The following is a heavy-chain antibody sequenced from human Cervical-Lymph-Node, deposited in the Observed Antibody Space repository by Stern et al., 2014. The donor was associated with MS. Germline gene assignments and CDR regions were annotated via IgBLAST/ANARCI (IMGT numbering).Heavy chain of an antibody. Sequence: QVQLQESGPGLVRPSQTLSLTCTVSGGSVGSGGFYWSWIRHHPGEGLEWLGDIPYTGNTYSNPSLKSRVLISADTSNNQFSLELSSVTAADTAVYYCARGVMTSVTYDLWYFDSWGQGTLVTVSS. CDR1: GGSVGSGGFY. CDR3: ARGVMTSVTYDLWYFDS. D-gene: IGHD4-17*01. CDR2: IPYTGNT. V-gene: IGHV4-31*03. J-gene: IGHJ4*02.